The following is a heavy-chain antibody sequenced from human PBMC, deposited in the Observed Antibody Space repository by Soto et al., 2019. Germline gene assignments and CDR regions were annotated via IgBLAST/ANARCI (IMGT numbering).Heavy chain of an antibody. Sequence: QVQLVQSGAEVKKPGASVKVSCKASGYSFTDYHIHWVRQAPGQGLEWLGRINPKSGGTSTAQKFQGWVTMTTDTSNSTASMELTRLTSYDTAIYYCARGDSTDCSNGVCSFFYNHDMDVWGQGTTVTVSS. J-gene: IGHJ6*02. CDR1: GYSFTDYH. CDR3: ARGDSTDCSNGVCSFFYNHDMDV. CDR2: INPKSGGT. V-gene: IGHV1-2*04. D-gene: IGHD2-8*01.